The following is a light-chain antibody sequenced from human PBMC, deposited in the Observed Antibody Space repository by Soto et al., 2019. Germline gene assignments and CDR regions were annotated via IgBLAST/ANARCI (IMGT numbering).Light chain of an antibody. CDR2: GAS. CDR1: QSVSSN. J-gene: IGKJ5*01. V-gene: IGKV3-15*01. CDR3: QQYNNWPANT. Sequence: EIVMTQSPATLSVSPGERATLSCRASQSVSSNLAWYQQKPGQAPRLLIYGASTRATGIPARFSGNGSGTECTLTISSLQSEDFAVYYCQQYNNWPANTFGEGTRLEIK.